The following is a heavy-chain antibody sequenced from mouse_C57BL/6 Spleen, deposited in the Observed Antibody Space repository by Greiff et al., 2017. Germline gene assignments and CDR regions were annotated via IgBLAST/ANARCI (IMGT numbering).Heavy chain of an antibody. Sequence: QVQLQQSGAELVKPGASVKISCKASGYAFSSYWMNWVKQRPGQGLEWIGQIYPGDGDTNYNGKFKGKATLTADKSSSTAYMQLSSLTSEDSAVYFGAGSYCGSSYDWYFDVWGTGTTVTVAS. J-gene: IGHJ1*03. CDR3: AGSYCGSSYDWYFDV. CDR2: IYPGDGDT. CDR1: GYAFSSYW. V-gene: IGHV1-80*01. D-gene: IGHD1-1*01.